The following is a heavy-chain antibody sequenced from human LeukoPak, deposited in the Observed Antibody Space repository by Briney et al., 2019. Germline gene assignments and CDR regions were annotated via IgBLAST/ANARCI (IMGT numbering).Heavy chain of an antibody. CDR1: GFTFSSYA. CDR3: ARGRYYYDSSGYYRGYYFDY. Sequence: GSLRLSCAASGFTFSSYAMHWVRQAPGKGLEWVAVISYDGSNKYYADSVKGRFTISRDNSKNTLYPQMNSLRAEDTAVYYCARGRYYYDSSGYYRGYYFDYWGQGTLVTVSS. V-gene: IGHV3-30-3*01. J-gene: IGHJ4*02. CDR2: ISYDGSNK. D-gene: IGHD3-22*01.